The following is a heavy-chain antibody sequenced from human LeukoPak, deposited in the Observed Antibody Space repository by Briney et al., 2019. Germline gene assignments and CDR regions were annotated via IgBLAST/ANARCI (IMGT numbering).Heavy chain of an antibody. CDR3: AKDIGDGYNLKGLDY. J-gene: IGHJ4*02. CDR2: ISWNSGSI. CDR1: GFTFDDYA. Sequence: PGRSLRLSCAASGFTFDDYAMHWVRQAPGKGLEWASGISWNSGSIGYADSVKGRFTISRDNAKNSLYLQMNSLRAEDTALYYCAKDIGDGYNLKGLDYWGQGTLVTVSS. V-gene: IGHV3-9*01. D-gene: IGHD5-24*01.